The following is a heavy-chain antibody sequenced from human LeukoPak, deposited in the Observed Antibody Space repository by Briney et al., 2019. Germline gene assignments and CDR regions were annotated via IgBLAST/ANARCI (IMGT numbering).Heavy chain of an antibody. CDR1: GFTFSRNG. CDR3: ARGVGNWAFDY. V-gene: IGHV3-30*03. Sequence: GGSLRLSCAGSGFTFSRNGLHWVRQAPGKGLEWVAVISDDGSKKYYADSVKGRFTISRDNPRNTLYLQMDSLRAEDTAVYYCARGVGNWAFDYWGQGTLVTVSS. CDR2: ISDDGSKK. D-gene: IGHD7-27*01. J-gene: IGHJ4*02.